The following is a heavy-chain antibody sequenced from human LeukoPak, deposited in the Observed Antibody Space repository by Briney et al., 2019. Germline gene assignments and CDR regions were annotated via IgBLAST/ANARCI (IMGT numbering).Heavy chain of an antibody. V-gene: IGHV3-23*01. CDR1: GFTFSTYT. D-gene: IGHD3-3*02. CDR2: ISGSGGNT. CDR3: AKAAFSRTSYFDY. J-gene: IGHJ4*02. Sequence: SGGSLRLSCAASGFTFSTYTVSWVRQAPGKGLEWVSAISGSGGNTYYADSVKGRFTISRDNSKNTLYLQMDSLRADDTAVYYCAKAAFSRTSYFDYWGQGTLVTASS.